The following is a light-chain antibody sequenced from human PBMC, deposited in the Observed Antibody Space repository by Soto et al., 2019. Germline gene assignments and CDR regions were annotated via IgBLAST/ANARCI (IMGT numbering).Light chain of an antibody. V-gene: IGLV2-8*01. J-gene: IGLJ3*02. CDR2: ESS. CDR1: SSDVGAYTY. Sequence: QSALTQPPSSSGSPGQSVTISCTGTSSDVGAYTYVSWYRQYTGKAPKLMIYESSKRPSGVPDRFSGSKSDNTASLTVSGLKDEDGADYYCASYVGSNIWVFGGGTK. CDR3: ASYVGSNIWV.